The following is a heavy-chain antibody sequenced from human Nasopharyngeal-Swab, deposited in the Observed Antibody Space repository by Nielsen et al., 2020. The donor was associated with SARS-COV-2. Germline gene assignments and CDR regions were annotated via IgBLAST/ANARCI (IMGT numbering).Heavy chain of an antibody. D-gene: IGHD3-10*01. Sequence: SETLSLTCTVSGGSISSYYWSWIRQPPGKGLEWIGYIYYSGSTNYNPSLKSRVTISVDTSKNQFSLKLSSVTAADTVVYYCARGPPRGDAPHAFDIWGQGTMVTVSS. CDR1: GGSISSYY. CDR2: IYYSGST. CDR3: ARGPPRGDAPHAFDI. J-gene: IGHJ3*02. V-gene: IGHV4-59*01.